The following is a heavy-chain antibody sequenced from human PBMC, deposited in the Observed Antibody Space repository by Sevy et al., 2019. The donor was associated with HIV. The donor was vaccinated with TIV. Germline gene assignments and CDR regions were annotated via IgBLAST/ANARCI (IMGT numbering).Heavy chain of an antibody. V-gene: IGHV3-23*01. Sequence: GGSLRLSCAASGFTFSCYAMSWVRQAPGKGLEWVSAISGSGGSTYYPDSGKGRFTNSRDNSKNTPYLQMNSLRAEDMAVYYCAKGRPMVRGVIIEYFQHWGQGTLVTVSS. CDR1: GFTFSCYA. D-gene: IGHD3-10*01. CDR2: ISGSGGST. J-gene: IGHJ1*01. CDR3: AKGRPMVRGVIIEYFQH.